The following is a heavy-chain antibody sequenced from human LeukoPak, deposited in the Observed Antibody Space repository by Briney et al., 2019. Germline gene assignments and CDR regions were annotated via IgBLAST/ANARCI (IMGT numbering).Heavy chain of an antibody. CDR3: ASGDYYDSSGYYYGDY. CDR2: INHSGST. D-gene: IGHD3-22*01. Sequence: SETLSLTCAVYGGAFSGYYWSWIRQPPGKGLVWIGEINHSGSTNYNPSLKSRVTISVDTSKNQFSLKLSSATAADTAVYYCASGDYYDSSGYYYGDYWGQGTLVTVSS. CDR1: GGAFSGYY. J-gene: IGHJ4*02. V-gene: IGHV4-34*01.